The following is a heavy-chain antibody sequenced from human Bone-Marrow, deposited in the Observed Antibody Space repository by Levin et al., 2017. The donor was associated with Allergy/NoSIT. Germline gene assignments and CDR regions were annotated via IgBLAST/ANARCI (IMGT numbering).Heavy chain of an antibody. CDR1: GYSFTSYW. CDR2: IYPGDSDT. D-gene: IGHD6-13*01. V-gene: IGHV5-51*01. J-gene: IGHJ6*02. Sequence: GESLKISCKGSGYSFTSYWIGWVRQMPGKGLEWMGIIYPGDSDTRYSPSFQGQVTISADKSISTAYLQWSSLKASDTAMYYCARESTGYSSSWYSFNYYYGMDVWGQGTTVTVSS. CDR3: ARESTGYSSSWYSFNYYYGMDV.